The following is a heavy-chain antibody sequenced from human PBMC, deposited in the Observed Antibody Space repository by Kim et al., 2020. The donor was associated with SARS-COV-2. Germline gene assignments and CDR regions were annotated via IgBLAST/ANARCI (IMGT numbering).Heavy chain of an antibody. CDR3: AREVVVSPDAFDI. D-gene: IGHD3-22*01. J-gene: IGHJ3*02. V-gene: IGHV3-48*03. CDR2: ISGSGSSK. Sequence: GGSLRLSCAASGLTFRSYEMNWVRQAPGKGLEWVSYISGSGSSKYYADSVKGRCTISRDNAKDSLYLQMNGLRAEDTAVYYCAREVVVSPDAFDIWGQGTMVTVSS. CDR1: GLTFRSYE.